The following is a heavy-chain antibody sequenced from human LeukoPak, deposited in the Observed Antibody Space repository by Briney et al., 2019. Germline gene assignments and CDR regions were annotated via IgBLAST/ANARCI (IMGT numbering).Heavy chain of an antibody. CDR2: IYYSGST. Sequence: SETLSLTCTVSGGSISNYYWSWIRQPPGKGLEWIGYIYYSGSTNYSPSLKSRVTISVDTSKNQFSLKLSSVTAADTAVYYCVRYSANYYDFDYWGQGTLVTVSS. CDR1: GGSISNYY. J-gene: IGHJ4*02. V-gene: IGHV4-59*01. D-gene: IGHD1-26*01. CDR3: VRYSANYYDFDY.